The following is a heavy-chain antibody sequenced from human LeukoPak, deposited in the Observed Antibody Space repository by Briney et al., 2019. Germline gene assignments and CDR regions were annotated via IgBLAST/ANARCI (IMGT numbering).Heavy chain of an antibody. J-gene: IGHJ6*03. V-gene: IGHV3-72*01. CDR2: IRNKANSYTT. CDR1: GFTFSDHY. CDR3: ARPNHYYYFYMDV. Sequence: GGSLRLPCAASGFTFSDHYMDWVREAPGKGLEWIGRIRNKANSYTTEYAASVKGRFTISRDDSKNSLYLQMNSLKTEDTAVYYCARPNHYYYFYMDVWGKGTTVTV.